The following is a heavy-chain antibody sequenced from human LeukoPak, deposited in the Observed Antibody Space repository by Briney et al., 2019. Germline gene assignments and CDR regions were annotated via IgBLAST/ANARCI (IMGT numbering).Heavy chain of an antibody. D-gene: IGHD2-15*01. CDR1: GGSISSGGYY. CDR2: IYYSGST. CDR3: ARDTPVSECSGGSCYSTEDRNAFDI. J-gene: IGHJ3*02. V-gene: IGHV4-31*03. Sequence: SETLSLTCTVSGGSISSGGYYWSWIRQHPGKGLEWIGYIYYSGSTYYNPSLKSRVTISVDTSKNQFSLKLSSVTAADTAVYYCARDTPVSECSGGSCYSTEDRNAFDIWGQGTMVTVSS.